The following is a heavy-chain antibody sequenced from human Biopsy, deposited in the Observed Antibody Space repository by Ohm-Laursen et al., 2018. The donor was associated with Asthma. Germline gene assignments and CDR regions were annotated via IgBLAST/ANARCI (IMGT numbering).Heavy chain of an antibody. CDR1: GFTFSTYA. J-gene: IGHJ4*02. D-gene: IGHD3-3*01. V-gene: IGHV3-30-3*01. Sequence: SLRLSCAASGFTFSTYAMHWVRQAPGKGLEWVAVISYDGSNKYYADSVKGRSTISRDNSKNTLYLQMNSLRAEDTAVYYCASQSSGPDFWSGYYYFDYLGQGTLVTVSS. CDR3: ASQSSGPDFWSGYYYFDY. CDR2: ISYDGSNK.